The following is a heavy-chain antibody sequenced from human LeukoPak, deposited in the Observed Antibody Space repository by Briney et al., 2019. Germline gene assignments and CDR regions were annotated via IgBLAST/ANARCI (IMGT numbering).Heavy chain of an antibody. CDR1: GFTFDGYT. V-gene: IGHV3-21*01. J-gene: IGHJ4*02. D-gene: IGHD2-21*02. CDR2: ISSRSDYI. CDR3: ARAEASVTAFDF. Sequence: GGSLRFSCAASGFTFDGYTMNWVRQAPGKGLEWVASISSRSDYIYYADLVRGRFTVSRENAKNSLSLQMNTLRAEDTATYYCARAEASVTAFDFWGQGTLVTVSS.